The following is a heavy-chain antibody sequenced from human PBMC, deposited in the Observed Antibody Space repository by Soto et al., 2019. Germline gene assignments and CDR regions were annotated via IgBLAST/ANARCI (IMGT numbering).Heavy chain of an antibody. J-gene: IGHJ6*02. D-gene: IGHD4-17*01. V-gene: IGHV1-18*01. Sequence: FQDRVTMTTDTSTSTAYMELRSLRSDDPAVYYCARHGASILNGMDVWGQGTTVTVSS. CDR3: ARHGASILNGMDV.